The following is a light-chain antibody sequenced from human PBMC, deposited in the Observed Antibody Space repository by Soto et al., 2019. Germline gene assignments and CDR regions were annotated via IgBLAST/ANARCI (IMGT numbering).Light chain of an antibody. CDR1: QSVSSN. J-gene: IGKJ1*01. V-gene: IGKV3-15*01. CDR3: QQYNNWPGT. Sequence: EIVITHSPATLSVSPGERATLSCRASQSVSSNLAWYQQKPGQAPRLLIYGASTRATGIPARFSGSGSGTEFTLTISSLQSEDFAVYYCQQYNNWPGTFGQGTKV. CDR2: GAS.